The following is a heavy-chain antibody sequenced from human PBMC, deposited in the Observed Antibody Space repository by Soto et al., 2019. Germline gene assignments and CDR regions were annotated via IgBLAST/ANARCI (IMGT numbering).Heavy chain of an antibody. CDR2: INYSGST. V-gene: IGHV4-31*03. Sequence: KASETLSLTCTVSGASVDSAGYFWAWIRQRPGKGLEWIGHINYSGSTDHTPSLRSRLMVSIDTSKNQFSLKLNSVTAADTAIYYCARGTGLSYTYGIDDWGQGTLGTVSS. CDR1: GASVDSAGYF. J-gene: IGHJ1*01. CDR3: ARGTGLSYTYGIDD. D-gene: IGHD5-18*01.